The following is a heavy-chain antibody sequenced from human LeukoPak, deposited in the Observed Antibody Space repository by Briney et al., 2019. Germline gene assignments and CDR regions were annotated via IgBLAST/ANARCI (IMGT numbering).Heavy chain of an antibody. V-gene: IGHV3-11*06. Sequence: GGSLRLSCAASGFTFSDYYMSWIRQAPGKGLEWVSYISSSSSYTNYADSVKGRFTISRDNAKISLYLQMNSLRAEDTAVYYCARALETGYSSSWYSLTFDYWGQGTLVTVSS. D-gene: IGHD6-13*01. CDR2: ISSSSSYT. CDR1: GFTFSDYY. J-gene: IGHJ4*02. CDR3: ARALETGYSSSWYSLTFDY.